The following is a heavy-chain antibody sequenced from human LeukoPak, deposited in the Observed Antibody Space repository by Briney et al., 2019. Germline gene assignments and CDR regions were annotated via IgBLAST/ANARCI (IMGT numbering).Heavy chain of an antibody. CDR2: INWDGGST. J-gene: IGHJ5*02. CDR3: ARESYDFWSGNRGNWFDP. Sequence: GGSLRLSCAASGFTFDDYGMSWVRQAPGKGLEWVSGINWDGGSTGYADSVKGRFTISRDNAKNSLYLQMNSLRAEDTAVYYCARESYDFWSGNRGNWFDPWGQGTLVTVSS. CDR1: GFTFDDYG. D-gene: IGHD3-3*01. V-gene: IGHV3-20*04.